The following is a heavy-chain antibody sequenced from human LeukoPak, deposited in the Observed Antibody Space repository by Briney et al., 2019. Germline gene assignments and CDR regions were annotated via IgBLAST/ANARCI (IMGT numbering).Heavy chain of an antibody. J-gene: IGHJ4*02. Sequence: GGSLRLSCEASGFNFTLYGIHWVRQAPVKGLEWVAVVSHNGGKRYYADSVKGRFTISRDNSKNMVYLQMNSLRGDDTAVYYCAMGTNDYWGQGTLVTVSS. D-gene: IGHD7-27*01. CDR1: GFNFTLYG. V-gene: IGHV3-30*03. CDR3: AMGTNDY. CDR2: VSHNGGKR.